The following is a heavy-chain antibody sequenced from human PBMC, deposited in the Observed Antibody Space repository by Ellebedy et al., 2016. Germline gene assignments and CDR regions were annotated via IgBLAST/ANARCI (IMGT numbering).Heavy chain of an antibody. D-gene: IGHD5-18*01. CDR1: GFTVSSNY. CDR2: LYSGGST. J-gene: IGHJ4*02. V-gene: IGHV3-66*01. Sequence: GESLKISCAVFGFTVSSNYMSWVRQAPGKGLEWVSVLYSGGSTYYADSVKGRFTISRDNSKNTLFLQMNSLTAEDTAVYFCANSGYSYAWSYWGQGTLVTVSS. CDR3: ANSGYSYAWSY.